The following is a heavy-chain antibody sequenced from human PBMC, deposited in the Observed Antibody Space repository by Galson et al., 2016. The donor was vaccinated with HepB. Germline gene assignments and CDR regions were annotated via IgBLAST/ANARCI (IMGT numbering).Heavy chain of an antibody. CDR3: ARDRGLLHYYYGMDV. CDR2: ISYDGNNR. CDR1: GFTFNNYG. J-gene: IGHJ6*02. Sequence: SLRLSCATSGFTFNNYGINWVRQAPGKGLEWVAVISYDGNNRHYADAVKGRFTISRGSSTNTAYLQMNSLRADDTAVYFCARDRGLLHYYYGMDVWGQGTTVTVSS. V-gene: IGHV3-33*08. D-gene: IGHD4-17*01.